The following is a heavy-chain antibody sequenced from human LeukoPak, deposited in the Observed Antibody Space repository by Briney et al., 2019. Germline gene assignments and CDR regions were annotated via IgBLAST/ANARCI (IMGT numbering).Heavy chain of an antibody. CDR1: GFTFDDYA. V-gene: IGHV3-9*01. Sequence: AGGSLRLSCAASGFTFDDYAMHWVRQAPGKGLEWVSGISWNSGSIAYGDSVKGRFTISRDNAKNSLYLEMNSLRAEDTAFYYCAKGPSYSTGWSAEYFQHWGQGTLVTVSS. J-gene: IGHJ1*01. D-gene: IGHD6-19*01. CDR3: AKGPSYSTGWSAEYFQH. CDR2: ISWNSGSI.